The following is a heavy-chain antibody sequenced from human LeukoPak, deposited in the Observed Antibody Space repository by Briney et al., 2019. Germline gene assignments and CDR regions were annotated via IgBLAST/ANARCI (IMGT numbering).Heavy chain of an antibody. D-gene: IGHD3-10*01. J-gene: IGHJ4*02. CDR3: ARVHAGNYYGPGPVYFDY. CDR2: IYYSGST. V-gene: IGHV4-31*03. Sequence: PSETLSLICTVSGGSISSGGYYWSWIRQHPGKGLEWIGYIYYSGSTYYNPSLKSRVTISVDTSKNQFSLKLSSVTAADTAVYYCARVHAGNYYGPGPVYFDYWGQGTLVTVSS. CDR1: GGSISSGGYY.